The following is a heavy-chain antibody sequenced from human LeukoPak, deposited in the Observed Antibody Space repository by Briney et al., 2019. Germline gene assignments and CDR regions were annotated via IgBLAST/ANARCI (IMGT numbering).Heavy chain of an antibody. D-gene: IGHD6-19*01. CDR1: GYSFTNYW. Sequence: GESLKISCKGSGYSFTNYWIDWVRQMPGKGLEWMGIIYPGDSDTRYSPSFQGQVTISADKSISTAYLQWSSLKASDTAMYYCARRAVRPWDYYFDYWGQGTLVTVSS. J-gene: IGHJ4*02. V-gene: IGHV5-51*01. CDR3: ARRAVRPWDYYFDY. CDR2: IYPGDSDT.